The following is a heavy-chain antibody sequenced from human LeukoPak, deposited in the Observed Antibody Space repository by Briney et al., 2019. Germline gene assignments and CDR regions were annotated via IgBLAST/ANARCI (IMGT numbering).Heavy chain of an antibody. CDR2: INESGRT. CDR3: ARGFDTGWYIPHY. Sequence: PSETLSLTCAVYGGSFSGYFWSWIRQPPGKGLEWIGEINESGRTNYNPSLQSRVTISVDSSKNQFSLKLSSVTAADTAVYYCARGFDTGWYIPHYWGQGTLVTVSS. J-gene: IGHJ4*02. CDR1: GGSFSGYF. V-gene: IGHV4-34*01. D-gene: IGHD6-19*01.